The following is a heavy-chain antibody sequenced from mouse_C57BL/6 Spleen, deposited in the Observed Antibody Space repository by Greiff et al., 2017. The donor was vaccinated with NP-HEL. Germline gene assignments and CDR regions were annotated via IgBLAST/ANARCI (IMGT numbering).Heavy chain of an antibody. J-gene: IGHJ3*01. D-gene: IGHD2-4*01. CDR2: IYPGSGNT. V-gene: IGHV1-66*01. CDR3: ARPGYYDYDSFAY. Sequence: QVQLKQSGPELVKPGASVKISCKASGYSFTSYYIHWVKQRPGQGLEWIGWIYPGSGNTKYNEKFKGKATLTADTSSSTAYMQLSSLTSEDSAVYYCARPGYYDYDSFAYWGQGTLVTVSA. CDR1: GYSFTSYY.